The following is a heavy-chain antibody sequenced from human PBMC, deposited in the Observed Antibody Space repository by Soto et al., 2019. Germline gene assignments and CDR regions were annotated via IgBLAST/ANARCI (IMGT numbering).Heavy chain of an antibody. Sequence: ASVKVSCKASGYTFTSYGISWVRQAPGQGLEWMGWISAYNGNTNHAQKLQGRVTMTTDTSTSTAYMELRSLRSDDTAMYYCARGDLYYYDSSGYDAFDIWGQGTMVTVSS. D-gene: IGHD3-22*01. CDR1: GYTFTSYG. CDR2: ISAYNGNT. CDR3: ARGDLYYYDSSGYDAFDI. V-gene: IGHV1-18*01. J-gene: IGHJ3*02.